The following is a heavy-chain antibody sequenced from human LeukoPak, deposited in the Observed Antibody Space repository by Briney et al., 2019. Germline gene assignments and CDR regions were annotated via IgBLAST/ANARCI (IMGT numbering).Heavy chain of an antibody. CDR1: GYTFTSYG. CDR3: AREPLHSSSKQYYMDV. Sequence: ASVKVSCKASGYTFTSYGISWVRQAPGQGLEWMGWISAYNGKTNYAQKLQGRVTMTTDTSTSTAYMELRSLRSDDTAVYSCAREPLHSSSKQYYMDVWGKGTTVTVSS. D-gene: IGHD6-13*01. CDR2: ISAYNGKT. V-gene: IGHV1-18*01. J-gene: IGHJ6*03.